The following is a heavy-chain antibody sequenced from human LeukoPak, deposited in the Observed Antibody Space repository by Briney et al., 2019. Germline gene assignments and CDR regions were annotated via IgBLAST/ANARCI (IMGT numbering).Heavy chain of an antibody. CDR3: ARDARYSSSWYGDAFDI. CDR2: ISSSSSYI. Sequence: GGSLRLSCAASGFTFSSYSMNWVRQAPGKGLEWVSSISSSSSYIYYADSVKGRFTISRDNAKNSLYLQMNSLRAEDTAVYYCARDARYSSSWYGDAFDIWGQGTMVTVSS. CDR1: GFTFSSYS. V-gene: IGHV3-21*01. D-gene: IGHD6-13*01. J-gene: IGHJ3*02.